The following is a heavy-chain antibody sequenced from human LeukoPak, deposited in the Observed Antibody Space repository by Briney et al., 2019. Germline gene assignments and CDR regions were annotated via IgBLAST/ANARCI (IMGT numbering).Heavy chain of an antibody. V-gene: IGHV1-2*06. Sequence: ASVTVSFTASGYTFTGYYMHWVRQAPGQGLEWMGRINPNSGGTNYAQKFQGRVTMTRDTSISTAYMELSRLRSDDTAVYYCAAPIFGVVANDYWGQGTLVTVSS. CDR1: GYTFTGYY. CDR2: INPNSGGT. J-gene: IGHJ4*02. CDR3: AAPIFGVVANDY. D-gene: IGHD3-3*01.